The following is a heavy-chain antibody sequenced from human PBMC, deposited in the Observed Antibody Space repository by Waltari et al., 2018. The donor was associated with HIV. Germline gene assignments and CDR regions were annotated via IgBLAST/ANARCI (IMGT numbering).Heavy chain of an antibody. J-gene: IGHJ3*02. Sequence: EVQLVESGGGLVQPGGSLRLSCAASGFTFRPYEMNWFRQAPGKGLEWISYITGSGSTIYYADSVKGRFTISRDNAKNSLYLQMNSLRAEDTAVYYCARDMTSYYYDTRGAFDIWGQGTMVTVSS. CDR1: GFTFRPYE. CDR2: ITGSGSTI. D-gene: IGHD3-22*01. CDR3: ARDMTSYYYDTRGAFDI. V-gene: IGHV3-48*03.